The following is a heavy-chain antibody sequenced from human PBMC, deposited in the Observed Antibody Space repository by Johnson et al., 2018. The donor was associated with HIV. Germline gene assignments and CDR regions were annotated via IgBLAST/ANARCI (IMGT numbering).Heavy chain of an antibody. CDR2: IWYDGSNK. CDR3: AKVKSQNTIGDAFDI. J-gene: IGHJ3*02. D-gene: IGHD3-16*01. V-gene: IGHV3-33*06. CDR1: GFTFSSYG. Sequence: QVQLVESGGGVVQPGRSLRLSCAASGFTFSSYGMHWVRQAPGKGLEWVAVIWYDGSNKYYADSVKGRFTISRDNSKNTLYLQMNSLRAEDTAMYYCAKVKSQNTIGDAFDIWGQGTMVTVSS.